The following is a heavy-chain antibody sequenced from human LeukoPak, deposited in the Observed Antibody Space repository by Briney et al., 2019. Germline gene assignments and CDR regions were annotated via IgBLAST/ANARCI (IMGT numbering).Heavy chain of an antibody. CDR1: GGSIGNYY. J-gene: IGHJ6*02. Sequence: PSETLSLTCTVSGGSIGNYYWSWLRQPPGKGLEWIGYIYFSGTTNINPSLKSRVTISVDMSKNQSSLKLSSVTAADTAVYYCAREDPQTTVPEGLAVWGQGTTVTVSS. CDR3: AREDPQTTVPEGLAV. V-gene: IGHV4-59*01. CDR2: IYFSGTT. D-gene: IGHD4-17*01.